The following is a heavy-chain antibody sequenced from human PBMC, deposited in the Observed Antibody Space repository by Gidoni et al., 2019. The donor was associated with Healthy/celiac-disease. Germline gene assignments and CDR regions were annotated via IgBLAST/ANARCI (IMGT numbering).Heavy chain of an antibody. CDR3: ARDPHLSSSWYPDYGMDV. Sequence: QVKLVQSGAEVQKPGPSVKVSCKASGGTFSSYAISWVRQAPGQGLEWMGGIIPIFGTANYAQKFQGRVTITADKSTSTAYMELSSLRSEDTAVYYCARDPHLSSSWYPDYGMDVWGQGTTVTVSS. D-gene: IGHD6-13*01. CDR1: GGTFSSYA. J-gene: IGHJ6*02. CDR2: IIPIFGTA. V-gene: IGHV1-69*06.